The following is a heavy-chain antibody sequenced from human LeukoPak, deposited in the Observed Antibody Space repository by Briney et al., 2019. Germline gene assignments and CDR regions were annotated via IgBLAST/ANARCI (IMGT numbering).Heavy chain of an antibody. J-gene: IGHJ4*02. CDR3: ARHIVGATQHFDS. V-gene: IGHV3-23*01. CDR2: ISGSGGST. Sequence: GGSLRPSCAASGFTFSNYAMTWVRQAPGKGLEWVSTISGSGGSTYYADSVKGRFTISRDNSKNTLYLQMNSLRVEDTAVYYCARHIVGATQHFDSWGQGTLVTVSS. CDR1: GFTFSNYA. D-gene: IGHD1-26*01.